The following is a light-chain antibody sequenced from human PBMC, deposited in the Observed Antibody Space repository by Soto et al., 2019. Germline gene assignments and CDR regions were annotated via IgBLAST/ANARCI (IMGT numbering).Light chain of an antibody. V-gene: IGKV1-39*01. CDR2: SIS. Sequence: DIQLTQSPSSLSASVGDRVSITCRTSQTISTFLNWYHHRPGQAPILLIYSISNLQSGVPSRFSGGGAGTEFTLTISSLQPEDFGSYSCQQTYNLPPTFGGGPRVQI. J-gene: IGKJ4*01. CDR3: QQTYNLPPT. CDR1: QTISTF.